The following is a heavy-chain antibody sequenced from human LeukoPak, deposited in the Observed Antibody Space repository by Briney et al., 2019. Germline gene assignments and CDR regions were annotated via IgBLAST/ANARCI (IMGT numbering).Heavy chain of an antibody. CDR2: INHSGST. Sequence: PSETLSLTCAVHGGSFSDYYWSWIRQPPGKGLEWIGEINHSGSTNYNPSLKSRVTISVDTSKNQFSLKLSSVTAADTAVYYCASLRVRGVIGAFDIWGQGTMVTVSS. J-gene: IGHJ3*02. V-gene: IGHV4-34*01. CDR3: ASLRVRGVIGAFDI. D-gene: IGHD3-10*01. CDR1: GGSFSDYY.